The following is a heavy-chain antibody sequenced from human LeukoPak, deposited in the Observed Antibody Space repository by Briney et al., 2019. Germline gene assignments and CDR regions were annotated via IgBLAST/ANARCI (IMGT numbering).Heavy chain of an antibody. V-gene: IGHV3-23*01. CDR2: ISGSGGTT. CDR3: AKGPLPLAAPDY. Sequence: GGSLRLSCAASGFTFSSYDMSWVRQAPGKGLEWVSTISGSGGTTNFADSVKGRFTISRENSKNTLYLQMNSLRAADTAKYYCAKGPLPLAAPDYWGQGTLVTVSS. D-gene: IGHD6-13*01. J-gene: IGHJ4*02. CDR1: GFTFSSYD.